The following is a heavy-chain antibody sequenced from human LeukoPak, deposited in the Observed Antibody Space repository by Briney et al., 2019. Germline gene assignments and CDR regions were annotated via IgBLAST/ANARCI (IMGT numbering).Heavy chain of an antibody. CDR1: GGSFSGYY. V-gene: IGHV4-34*01. CDR2: INHSGST. J-gene: IGHJ5*02. D-gene: IGHD1-26*01. CDR3: ARDPRGIVGANHNWFDP. Sequence: SETLSLTCAVYGGSFSGYYWSWIRQPPGKGLEWIGEINHSGSTNYNPSLKSRVTISVDTSKNQFSLKLISVTAAATAVYYCARDPRGIVGANHNWFDPWGQGTLVTVSS.